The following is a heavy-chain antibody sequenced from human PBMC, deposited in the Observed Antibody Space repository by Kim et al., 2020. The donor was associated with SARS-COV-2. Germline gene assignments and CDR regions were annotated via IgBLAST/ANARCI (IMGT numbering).Heavy chain of an antibody. CDR1: GFTFSSYA. Sequence: GGSLRLSCAASGFTFSSYAMHWVRQAPGKGLEWVAVISYDGSNKYYADSVKGRFTISRDNSKNTLYLQMNSLRAEDTAVYYCARDGNVVGATPRWHGMDVWGQGTTVTVSS. CDR3: ARDGNVVGATPRWHGMDV. J-gene: IGHJ6*02. V-gene: IGHV3-30*04. D-gene: IGHD1-26*01. CDR2: ISYDGSNK.